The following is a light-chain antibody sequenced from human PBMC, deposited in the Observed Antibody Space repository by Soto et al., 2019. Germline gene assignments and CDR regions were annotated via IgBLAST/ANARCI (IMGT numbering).Light chain of an antibody. V-gene: IGLV1-47*02. J-gene: IGLJ2*01. CDR1: SSNIGSNY. CDR3: AAWDDSLSGVV. CDR2: SSY. Sequence: QSVLTQPPSASGTPGQSVTISCSGSSSNIGSNYVYWYQQLPGTAPKLLIYSSYQRPSGVPDRFSGSKSGTSASLAISGLRSEDEADYYCAAWDDSLSGVVFGGGTKLTVL.